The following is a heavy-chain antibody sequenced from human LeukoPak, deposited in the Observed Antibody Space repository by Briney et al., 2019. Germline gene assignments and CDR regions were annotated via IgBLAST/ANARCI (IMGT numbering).Heavy chain of an antibody. D-gene: IGHD2-15*01. CDR3: AKDVSLGYCSGGSCSAHFDY. J-gene: IGHJ4*02. Sequence: PGGSLRLSXAASGFTFDDYAMHWVRQAPGKGPEWVSGISWNSGSIAYANSVKGRFTISRDNAKNSLYLQMNSLRPEDMALYYCAKDVSLGYCSGGSCSAHFDYWGRGTLVTVSS. V-gene: IGHV3-9*03. CDR1: GFTFDDYA. CDR2: ISWNSGSI.